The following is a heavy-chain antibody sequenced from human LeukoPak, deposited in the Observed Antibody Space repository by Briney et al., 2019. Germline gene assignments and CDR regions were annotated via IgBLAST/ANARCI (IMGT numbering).Heavy chain of an antibody. CDR1: GYTFTCYG. V-gene: IGHV1-18*01. J-gene: IGHJ5*02. CDR3: AGGYCSGGSCYNWFDP. Sequence: ASVKVSCKASGYTFTCYGISWVRQAPGQGLEWMGWISAYNGNTNYAQKLQGRVTMTTDTSTSTAYMELSSLRSEDTAVYDCAGGYCSGGSCYNWFDPWGQGTLVTVSS. D-gene: IGHD2-15*01. CDR2: ISAYNGNT.